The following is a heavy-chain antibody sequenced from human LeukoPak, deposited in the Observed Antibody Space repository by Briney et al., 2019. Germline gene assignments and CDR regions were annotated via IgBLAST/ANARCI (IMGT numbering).Heavy chain of an antibody. CDR3: ARFIAAAGFGFDY. D-gene: IGHD6-13*01. Sequence: SETLSLTCAVYGGSFSGYYWSWIRQPPGKGLEWIGEINHSGSTNYNPSLKSRVTIPVDTSKNQFSLKLSSVTAADTAVYYCARFIAAAGFGFDYWGQGTLVTVSS. J-gene: IGHJ4*02. V-gene: IGHV4-34*01. CDR1: GGSFSGYY. CDR2: INHSGST.